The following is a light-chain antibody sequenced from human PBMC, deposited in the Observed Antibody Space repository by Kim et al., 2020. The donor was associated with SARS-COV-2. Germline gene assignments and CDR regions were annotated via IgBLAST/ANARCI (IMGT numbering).Light chain of an antibody. CDR1: QSINSYL. J-gene: IGKJ2*01. CDR3: QQYVTSPPYT. Sequence: PGERASRHCRAGQSINSYLLALYPQKTGQAPRLLLYGASYMATGSPDRFSGSGSGTDFTLTISRLEPEDFAVYYCQQYVTSPPYTFGQGTNLYI. V-gene: IGKV3-20*01. CDR2: GAS.